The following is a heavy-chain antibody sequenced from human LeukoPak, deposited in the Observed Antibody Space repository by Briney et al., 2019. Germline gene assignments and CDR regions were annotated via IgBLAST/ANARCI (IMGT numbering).Heavy chain of an antibody. D-gene: IGHD6-19*01. V-gene: IGHV3-30-3*01. Sequence: GKSLRLSCAASGFTFRSCAIHWVRQAPGKGLEWVAFISYDGSNKYYADSVKGRFTISRDNSKNTLYLQMNSLRAEDTAVYYCARGYSSGWYYFDYWGQGTLVTVSS. CDR3: ARGYSSGWYYFDY. CDR1: GFTFRSCA. CDR2: ISYDGSNK. J-gene: IGHJ4*02.